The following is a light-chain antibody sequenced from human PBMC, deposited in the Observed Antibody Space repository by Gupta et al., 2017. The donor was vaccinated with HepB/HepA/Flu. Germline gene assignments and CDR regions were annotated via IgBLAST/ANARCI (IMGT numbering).Light chain of an antibody. CDR2: GAS. V-gene: IGKV1-6*01. CDR3: QQDYSYPRT. J-gene: IGKJ1*01. Sequence: TITCRASQDIASDLGWYQHKPGTAPRLLIYGASTLQAGVPSRFSGRGSGTDFALTISSLQPEDFALYYCQQDYSYPRTFGQGTXVDVK. CDR1: QDIASD.